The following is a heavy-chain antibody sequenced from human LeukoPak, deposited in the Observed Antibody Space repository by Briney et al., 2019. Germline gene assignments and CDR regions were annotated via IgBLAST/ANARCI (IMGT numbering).Heavy chain of an antibody. CDR3: ARVPCSGGSCYGGYYYYMDV. J-gene: IGHJ6*03. CDR1: GGSISSYY. CDR2: IYYSGST. D-gene: IGHD2-15*01. V-gene: IGHV4-59*01. Sequence: SETLSLTCTVSGGSISSYYWSWIRQPPGKGLEWIGYIYYSGSTNYNPSLKSRVTISVDTSKNQFSLKLSSVTAADTAVYYCARVPCSGGSCYGGYYYYMDVWGKGTTVTVPS.